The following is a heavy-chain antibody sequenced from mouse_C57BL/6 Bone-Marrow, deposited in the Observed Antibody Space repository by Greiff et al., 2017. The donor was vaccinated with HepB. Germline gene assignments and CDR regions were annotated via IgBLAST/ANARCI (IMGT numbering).Heavy chain of an antibody. CDR3: ARGIFYYYGSRDY. CDR1: GYAFTNYL. V-gene: IGHV1-54*01. Sequence: QVQLKESGAELVRPGTSVKVSCKASGYAFTNYLIEWVKQRPGQGLEWIGVINPGSGGTNYNENFKGKATLTADKSSSTAYMQLSSLTSEDSAVYVCARGIFYYYGSRDYWGQGTTLTVSS. J-gene: IGHJ2*01. D-gene: IGHD1-1*01. CDR2: INPGSGGT.